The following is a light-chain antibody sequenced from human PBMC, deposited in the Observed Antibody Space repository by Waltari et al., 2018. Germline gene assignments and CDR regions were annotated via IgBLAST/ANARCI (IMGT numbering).Light chain of an antibody. V-gene: IGKV1-33*01. J-gene: IGKJ2*01. CDR2: DAS. Sequence: DIQMTQSPSSLSSSVGDRVTITCQASQDISNNLNWYQQKPGKAPKLLIYDASHLETGVPSRFSGSGSGTYFTFTISSLQPEDIATYNCQQFDNLYTFGQGAKLEIK. CDR3: QQFDNLYT. CDR1: QDISNN.